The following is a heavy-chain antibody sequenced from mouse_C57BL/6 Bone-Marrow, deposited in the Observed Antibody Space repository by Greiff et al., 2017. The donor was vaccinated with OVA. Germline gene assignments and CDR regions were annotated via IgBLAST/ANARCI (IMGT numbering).Heavy chain of an antibody. CDR2: ILPGRGST. J-gene: IGHJ2*01. CDR3: AGNYDGSCGGYDFGC. D-gene: IGHD1-1*01. CDR1: GYTFTGYW. Sequence: QVQLQQSGAELMKPGASVKLSCKATGYTFTGYWIEWVKQRPGHGLEWIGEILPGRGSTNYNEKFKGKATFTADTSSNTAYMQLSSLTTEDSASYSCAGNYDGSCGGYDFGCRGQGTTLTFSS. V-gene: IGHV1-9*01.